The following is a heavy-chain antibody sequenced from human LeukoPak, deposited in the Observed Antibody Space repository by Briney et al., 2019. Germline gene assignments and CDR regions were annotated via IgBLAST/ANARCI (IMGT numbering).Heavy chain of an antibody. CDR1: GGTFSSYA. CDR3: ARAERRRAVASDY. D-gene: IGHD6-19*01. V-gene: IGHV1-69*05. J-gene: IGHJ4*02. Sequence: ASVKVSCKASGGTFSSYAISWVRQAPGQGLEWMGGIIPIFGTANYAQKLQGRVTMTTDTSTSTAYMELRSLRSDDTAVYYCARAERRRAVASDYWGQGTLVTVSS. CDR2: IIPIFGTA.